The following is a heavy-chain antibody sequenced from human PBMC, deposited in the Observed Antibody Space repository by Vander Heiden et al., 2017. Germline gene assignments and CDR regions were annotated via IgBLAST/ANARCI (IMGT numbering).Heavy chain of an antibody. J-gene: IGHJ4*02. V-gene: IGHV3-23*01. D-gene: IGHD6-13*01. CDR2: ISGSGGST. Sequence: EVQLLESGGGLVQPGGSLSLSCAASGFPFSSYAMSWVRQAPGKGLEWVSAISGSGGSTYYADSVKGRFTISRDNSKNTLYLQMNSLRAEDTAVYYCANGIQSWPPQIDYWGQGTLVTVSS. CDR3: ANGIQSWPPQIDY. CDR1: GFPFSSYA.